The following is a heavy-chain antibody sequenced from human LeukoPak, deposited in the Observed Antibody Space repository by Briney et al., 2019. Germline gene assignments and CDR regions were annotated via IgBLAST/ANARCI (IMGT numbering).Heavy chain of an antibody. CDR3: ARGQQLVTRWFDP. Sequence: GGSLRLSCAASGFTFSDYYMSWIRQAPGKGLEWVSYISSSSSYTNYADSVKGRFTISRDNAKNSLYLQMNSLRAEDTAVYYCARGQQLVTRWFDPWGQGTLVTVSS. J-gene: IGHJ5*02. V-gene: IGHV3-11*05. CDR1: GFTFSDYY. CDR2: ISSSSSYT. D-gene: IGHD6-13*01.